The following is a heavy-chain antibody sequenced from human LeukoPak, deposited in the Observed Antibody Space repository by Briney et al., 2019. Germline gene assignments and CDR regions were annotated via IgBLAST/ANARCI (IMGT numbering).Heavy chain of an antibody. CDR3: AGRVTGYSSGYVY. D-gene: IGHD5-18*01. CDR1: GFTFSSYA. Sequence: HPGGSLRLSCAASGFTFSSYAMSWVRQAPEKGLDWVSVISGSAHKIRYADSVKGRFTISRDNSENTVYLQMNNLRAEDTALYYCAGRVTGYSSGYVYWGQGTLVTVSS. J-gene: IGHJ4*02. V-gene: IGHV3-23*01. CDR2: ISGSAHKI.